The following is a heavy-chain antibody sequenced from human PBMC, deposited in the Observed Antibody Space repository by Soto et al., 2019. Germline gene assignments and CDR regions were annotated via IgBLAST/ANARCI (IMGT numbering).Heavy chain of an antibody. CDR2: IFYSGST. Sequence: QVQLQESGPGLVKPSQTLSLTCTVSGGSISSGGYYWSWIRQHPGKGLEWIGYIFYSGSTYYNPSLKSRVTISVDTPKNQFSLKLSSVTAADTAVYYCARYCSGGSCYSSHFDYWGQGTLVTVSS. V-gene: IGHV4-31*03. D-gene: IGHD2-15*01. CDR1: GGSISSGGYY. J-gene: IGHJ4*02. CDR3: ARYCSGGSCYSSHFDY.